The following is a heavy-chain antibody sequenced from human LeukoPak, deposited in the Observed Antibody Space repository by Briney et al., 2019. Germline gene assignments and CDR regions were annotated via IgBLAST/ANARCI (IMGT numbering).Heavy chain of an antibody. Sequence: PGGSLRLSCAASGFTFSSYWMTWVCQAPGKGLQWVANIHRDGSEKYYVDSVKGRFTISRDNANNSLYLQMKSLRTEDTAVYYCARYGALDYWGQGTLVTVSS. CDR3: ARYGALDY. V-gene: IGHV3-7*04. D-gene: IGHD4-17*01. CDR2: IHRDGSEK. J-gene: IGHJ4*02. CDR1: GFTFSSYW.